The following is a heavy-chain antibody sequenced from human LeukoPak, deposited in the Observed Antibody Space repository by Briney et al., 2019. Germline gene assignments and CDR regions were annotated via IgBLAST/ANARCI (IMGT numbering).Heavy chain of an antibody. V-gene: IGHV1-46*01. Sequence: ASVKVSCKASGYTFTSNYIHWVRQAPGQGLEWMGMIYPRDGSTSYAQKFQGRVTVTRDTSMSTVHMELSGLRSEDTAVYYCARDQEGFDYWGQGTLVTVSS. CDR3: ARDQEGFDY. CDR1: GYTFTSNY. J-gene: IGHJ4*02. CDR2: IYPRDGST.